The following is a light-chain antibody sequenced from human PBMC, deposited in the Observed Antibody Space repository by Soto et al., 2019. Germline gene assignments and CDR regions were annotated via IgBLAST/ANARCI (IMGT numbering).Light chain of an antibody. Sequence: EIVLTQSPATLSLSPGERATLSCRASQSVSSYLAWYQQKPGQAPRLLIYDASNRATGIPAMFSGSGSGTDFPLPISSLEPEDFAVYYCQQRSNWITFGQGTRLEIE. J-gene: IGKJ5*01. V-gene: IGKV3-11*01. CDR3: QQRSNWIT. CDR2: DAS. CDR1: QSVSSY.